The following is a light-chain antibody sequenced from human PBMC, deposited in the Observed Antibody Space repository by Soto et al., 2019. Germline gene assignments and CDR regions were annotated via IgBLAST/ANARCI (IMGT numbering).Light chain of an antibody. CDR3: SSYAGTFWV. V-gene: IGLV2-8*01. CDR1: SSDVGGYNY. J-gene: IGLJ3*02. Sequence: QSALTQPPSASGSPGQSVTISCTGTSSDVGGYNYVSWYQQHPGKAPKLFISEVNKRPSGVPDRFSGSKSGNTASLTVSGLQAEDEADYYCSSYAGTFWVFGGGTKLTVL. CDR2: EVN.